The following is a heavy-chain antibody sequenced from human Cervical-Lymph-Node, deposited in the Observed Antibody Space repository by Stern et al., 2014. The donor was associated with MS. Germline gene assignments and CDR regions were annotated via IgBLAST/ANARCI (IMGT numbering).Heavy chain of an antibody. Sequence: EDQLVESGGGLIQPGESLRLSCVASEFTVSGNYMTWVRQAPGMGLQWLSIIYSDGSTYYADSVKGRFTISRDNPTNMLYLQMNNLRAEDTAVYYCAGGWSRRAYYFPYWGPGSLVTVSS. CDR2: IYSDGST. J-gene: IGHJ4*02. CDR3: AGGWSRRAYYFPY. V-gene: IGHV3-53*01. D-gene: IGHD6-19*01. CDR1: EFTVSGNY.